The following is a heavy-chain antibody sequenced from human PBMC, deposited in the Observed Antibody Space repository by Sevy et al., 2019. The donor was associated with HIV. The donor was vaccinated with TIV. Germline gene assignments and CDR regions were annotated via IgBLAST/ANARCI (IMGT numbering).Heavy chain of an antibody. CDR1: GFTFSSYG. CDR2: ISYDGSNK. CDR3: AKDSSGYSYGLLKYYGMDV. J-gene: IGHJ6*02. V-gene: IGHV3-30*18. Sequence: GGSLGLSCAASGFTFSSYGMHWVRQAPGKGLEWVAVISYDGSNKYYADSVKGRFTISRDNSKNTLYLQMNSLRAEDTAVYYCAKDSSGYSYGLLKYYGMDVWGQGTTVTVSS. D-gene: IGHD5-18*01.